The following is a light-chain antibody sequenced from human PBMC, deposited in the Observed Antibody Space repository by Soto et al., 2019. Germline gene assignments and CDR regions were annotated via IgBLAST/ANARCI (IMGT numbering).Light chain of an antibody. CDR2: EGS. Sequence: QSALTQPASVFGSPGQSITISCTGTSSDVGSYNLVSWYQQHPGKAPKLMIYEGSKRPSGVSNRFSGSKSGNTASLTISGLQAEDEADYYCCSYAGSSTSYVFGTGTKLTVL. V-gene: IGLV2-23*01. CDR3: CSYAGSSTSYV. CDR1: SSDVGSYNL. J-gene: IGLJ1*01.